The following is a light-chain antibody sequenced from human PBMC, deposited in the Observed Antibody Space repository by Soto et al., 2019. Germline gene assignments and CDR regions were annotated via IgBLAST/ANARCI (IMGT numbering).Light chain of an antibody. V-gene: IGKV3-20*01. J-gene: IGKJ4*01. CDR2: DAS. Sequence: EIELTHSPSTRSLSPGERATLSCRTSLSVSVYLDWYQHKPGQAPRLLISDASSRATGLPDRFSGSGSWADFTLTISRLEPEDFAVYYCQQYGSSITFGGGTKVDIK. CDR1: LSVSVY. CDR3: QQYGSSIT.